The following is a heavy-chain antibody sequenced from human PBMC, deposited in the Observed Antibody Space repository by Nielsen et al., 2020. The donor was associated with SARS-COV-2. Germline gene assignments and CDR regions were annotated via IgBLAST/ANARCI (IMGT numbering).Heavy chain of an antibody. D-gene: IGHD2-2*01. V-gene: IGHV4-39*02. Sequence: SETLSLTCTVSGGSLSSRNYYWGWIRQPPGKGLEWIGTIYYSGSVSYNPSLRSPVTISVDTSKKHFSLKLTSVTAADTAVYFCARGDIAVVPAAMFRGDDAFDIWGQGTMVRVSS. CDR2: IYYSGSV. CDR3: ARGDIAVVPAAMFRGDDAFDI. J-gene: IGHJ3*02. CDR1: GGSLSSRNYY.